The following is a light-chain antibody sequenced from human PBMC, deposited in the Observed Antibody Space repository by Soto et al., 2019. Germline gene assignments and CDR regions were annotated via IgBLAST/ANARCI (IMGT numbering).Light chain of an antibody. CDR3: SSYAGGNTFL. V-gene: IGLV2-8*01. Sequence: QSALTQPPSASGSLGQSVTISCSGASSDIGGYNYVAWYQQHPGKAPKLIIYEVNKRPSGVPDRFSGSKSGNTASLTVSGLQAEDEADYSCSSYAGGNTFLFGGGTKLTVL. CDR2: EVN. CDR1: SSDIGGYNY. J-gene: IGLJ2*01.